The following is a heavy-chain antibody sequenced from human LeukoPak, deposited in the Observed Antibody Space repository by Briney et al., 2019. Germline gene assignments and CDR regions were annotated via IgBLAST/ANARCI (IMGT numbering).Heavy chain of an antibody. CDR1: GGSLSAYY. D-gene: IGHD5-12*01. Sequence: SETLSLTCAVYGGSLSAYYATWIRQAPGKGLEWIGEINLKGSSVYSESLRSRVTISVDAARNQISLKMTSVTAADAGTYYCATTLGYTGYDWGWFSDYYMAVWGTGTRVTVSS. V-gene: IGHV4-34*01. CDR3: ATTLGYTGYDWGWFSDYYMAV. CDR2: INLKGSS. J-gene: IGHJ6*03.